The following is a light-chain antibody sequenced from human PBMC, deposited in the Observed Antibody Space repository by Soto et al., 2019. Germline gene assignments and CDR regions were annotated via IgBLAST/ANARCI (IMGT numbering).Light chain of an antibody. CDR3: QQYNEWPPFT. V-gene: IGKV3-15*01. CDR1: HSVSSN. J-gene: IGKJ5*01. CDR2: GAS. Sequence: IVMTQSPATLSVSPGERATLSCRASHSVSSNLAWYQQKPGQAPRLLIYGASTRATGIPARFSGSGSGTEFTLTISSLQSEDFAVYYCQQYNEWPPFTFGQGTRLEIK.